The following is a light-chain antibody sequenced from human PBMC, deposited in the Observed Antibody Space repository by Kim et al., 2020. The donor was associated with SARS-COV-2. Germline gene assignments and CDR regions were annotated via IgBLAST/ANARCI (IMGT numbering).Light chain of an antibody. CDR3: AAWDDSLNGVV. CDR2: SNN. J-gene: IGLJ2*01. Sequence: GQRVTISCSGSGTNIGSNTVNWDQQLPGTAPTLLIYSNNQRPSGVPDRFSGSKSGTSASLAISGLQSEDEADYYCAAWDDSLNGVVFGGGTQLTVL. CDR1: GTNIGSNT. V-gene: IGLV1-44*01.